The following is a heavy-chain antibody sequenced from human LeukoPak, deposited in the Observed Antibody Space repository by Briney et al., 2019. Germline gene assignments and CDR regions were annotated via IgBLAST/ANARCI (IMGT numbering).Heavy chain of an antibody. V-gene: IGHV1-69*04. CDR3: ATDRAEQQGVQLYYYFGMDV. J-gene: IGHJ6*02. D-gene: IGHD5-24*01. CDR2: IIPIRNAV. Sequence: ASVKVSCKASGGTPTSHGISWVRQAPGQGLEWMGRIIPIRNAVNYAQKFQGRLTITAETSTSTAYMDLSSLRSEDTALYYCATDRAEQQGVQLYYYFGMDVWGQGTTVTVSS. CDR1: GGTPTSHG.